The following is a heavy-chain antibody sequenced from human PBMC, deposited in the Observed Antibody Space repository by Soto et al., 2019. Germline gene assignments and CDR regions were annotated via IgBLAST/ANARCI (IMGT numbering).Heavy chain of an antibody. Sequence: QVQLQQWGAGLLKPSETLSLNCAVTGGSLSGYYWSWIRQPPGKGLEWIGEVKDGGHTNYSPSLRGXXPXSXXTSNNQFSLRLHSVTAADTGVYYCARGQEGVVATHWDQGSLVTVSS. J-gene: IGHJ4*02. CDR3: ARGQEGVVATH. D-gene: IGHD5-12*01. CDR2: VKDGGHT. CDR1: GGSLSGYY. V-gene: IGHV4-34*01.